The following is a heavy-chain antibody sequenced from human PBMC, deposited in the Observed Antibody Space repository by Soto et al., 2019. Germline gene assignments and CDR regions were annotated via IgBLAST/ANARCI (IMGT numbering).Heavy chain of an antibody. V-gene: IGHV4-59*01. J-gene: IGHJ5*02. CDR3: ARDVRSSTSRGGFDP. CDR2: IYYSGST. Sequence: SETLSLTCTVSGGSISSYYWSWIRQPPGKGLEWIGYIYYSGSTNYNPSLKSRVTISVDTSKNQFSLKLSSVTAADTAVYYCARDVRSSTSRGGFDPWGQGTLVTVSS. D-gene: IGHD2-2*01. CDR1: GGSISSYY.